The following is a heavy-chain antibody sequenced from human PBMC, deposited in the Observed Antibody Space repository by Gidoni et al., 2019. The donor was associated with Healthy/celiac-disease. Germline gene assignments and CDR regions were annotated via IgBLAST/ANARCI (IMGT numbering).Heavy chain of an antibody. CDR2: IYYSGST. J-gene: IGHJ5*02. V-gene: IGHV4-39*01. Sequence: QLQLQESGPGLVKPSETLSLTCTVSGGSISSSSYYWGWIRQPPGKGLEWIGSIYYSGSTYYNPSLKRRVTISVDTSKNQFSLKLSSVTAADTAVYYCARHLRQSSDSSGYYPPFWFDPWGQGTLVTVSS. CDR3: ARHLRQSSDSSGYYPPFWFDP. CDR1: GGSISSSSYY. D-gene: IGHD3-22*01.